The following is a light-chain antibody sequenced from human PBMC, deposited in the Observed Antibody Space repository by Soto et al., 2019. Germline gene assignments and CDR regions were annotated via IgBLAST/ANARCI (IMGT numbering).Light chain of an antibody. J-gene: IGLJ1*01. V-gene: IGLV2-14*03. Sequence: HSVLTQPASVFGSPGQSITISCTGTSSDVGGYNFVSWYQQHPGKAPNLMIYEVSNRPSGVSNRFSGSKSGNTASLTISGLQPEGEADYYCSSYTTSSTVVFGAGTKVTVL. CDR3: SSYTTSSTVV. CDR1: SSDVGGYNF. CDR2: EVS.